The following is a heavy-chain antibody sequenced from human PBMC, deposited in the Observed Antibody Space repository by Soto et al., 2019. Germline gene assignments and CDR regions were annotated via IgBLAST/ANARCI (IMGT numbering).Heavy chain of an antibody. V-gene: IGHV3-15*01. CDR1: GFTFSNAW. J-gene: IGHJ1*01. CDR2: IKSKTDGGTT. D-gene: IGHD3-22*01. CDR3: TTSSGYYYAPGIYFQH. Sequence: GGSLRLSCAASGFTFSNAWMSWVLQAPWKGLEWVGRIKSKTDGGTTDYAAPVKGRFTISRDDSKNTLYLQMNSLKTEDTAVYYCTTSSGYYYAPGIYFQHWGQGTLVTVS.